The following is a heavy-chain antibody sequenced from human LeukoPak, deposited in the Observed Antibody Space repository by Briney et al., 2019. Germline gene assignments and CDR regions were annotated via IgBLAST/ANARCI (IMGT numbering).Heavy chain of an antibody. D-gene: IGHD3-22*01. CDR3: ARPSTYYYDSSGHGAFDI. CDR1: GDSISNLNYY. Sequence: SQTRSLTCTVSGDSISNLNYYWSWIRQPAGKGLEWIGRIYASGSTNYNPSLKSRVTISVDTSKNQFSLKLSSVTAADTAVYYCARPSTYYYDSSGHGAFDIWGQGTMVTVSS. J-gene: IGHJ3*02. CDR2: IYASGST. V-gene: IGHV4-61*02.